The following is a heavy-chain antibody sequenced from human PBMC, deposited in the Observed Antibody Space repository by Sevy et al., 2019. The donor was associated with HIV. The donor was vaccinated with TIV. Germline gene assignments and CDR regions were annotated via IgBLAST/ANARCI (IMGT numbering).Heavy chain of an antibody. D-gene: IGHD2-15*01. CDR1: GFVFSSYT. Sequence: GGSLRLSCAASGFVFSSYTMNWVRQSPGKGLEWVSSISSSSRYIFYADSVKGRFTISRDNAENSLYLQMNSVRAEDTAVYYCARDLFSGGNAVYGYWGQGTLVTVSS. CDR3: ARDLFSGGNAVYGY. V-gene: IGHV3-21*01. J-gene: IGHJ4*02. CDR2: ISSSSRYI.